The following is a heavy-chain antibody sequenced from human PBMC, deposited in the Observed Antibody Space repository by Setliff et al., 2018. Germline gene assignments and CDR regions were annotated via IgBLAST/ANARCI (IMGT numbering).Heavy chain of an antibody. CDR2: INPNSGDT. CDR3: ARDQTGDGVRFDY. J-gene: IGHJ4*02. V-gene: IGHV1-2*02. D-gene: IGHD7-27*01. Sequence: ASVKVSCKASGYTFGAHYIHWVRQAPGQGFEWMGWINPNSGDTNYAQNFQGRVTMTRDTSISTAYMELSRLRSDDTAVYYCARDQTGDGVRFDYWGQGTLVTVSS. CDR1: GYTFGAHY.